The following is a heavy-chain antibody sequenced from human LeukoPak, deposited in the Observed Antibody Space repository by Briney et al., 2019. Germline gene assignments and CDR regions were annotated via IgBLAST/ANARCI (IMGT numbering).Heavy chain of an antibody. CDR2: INPNSGGT. D-gene: IGHD3-10*01. J-gene: IGHJ5*02. CDR1: GYTFTDAY. V-gene: IGHV1-2*02. Sequence: ASVKVSCKASGYTFTDAYIHWVRQAPGQGLGWMGWINPNSGGTNYAQKFQGRVTMTRDTSISTAYMELSRLRSDDTAVYYCARDPITMVRGVNWFDPWGQGTLVTVSS. CDR3: ARDPITMVRGVNWFDP.